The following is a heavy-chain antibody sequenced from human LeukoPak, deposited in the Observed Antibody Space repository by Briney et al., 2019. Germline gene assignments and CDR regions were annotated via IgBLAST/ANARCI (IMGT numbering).Heavy chain of an antibody. V-gene: IGHV4-59*08. Sequence: PSETLSLTCTVSGASVSGDYWSWIRQPPGKGLEWIGYIYVSGNSNYNPSLKSRVSISLDTPKNQVSLTLTSVTAADTAVYYCARHPFSSPFDHWGQGTLVAVSS. CDR2: IYVSGNS. CDR1: GASVSGDY. J-gene: IGHJ4*02. CDR3: ARHPFSSPFDH. D-gene: IGHD2/OR15-2a*01.